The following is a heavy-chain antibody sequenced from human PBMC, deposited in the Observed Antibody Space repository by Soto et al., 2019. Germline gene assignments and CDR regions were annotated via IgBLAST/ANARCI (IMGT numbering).Heavy chain of an antibody. CDR3: ARGSLRVAATPYNWFDP. CDR1: GGSISSGGYY. J-gene: IGHJ5*02. V-gene: IGHV4-31*03. Sequence: LSLTCTVSGGSISSGGYYWSWIRQHPGKGLEWIGYIYYSGSTYYNPSLKSRVTISVDTSKNQFSLKLSSVTAADTAVYYCARGSLRVAATPYNWFDPWGQGTLVTVSS. CDR2: IYYSGST. D-gene: IGHD2-15*01.